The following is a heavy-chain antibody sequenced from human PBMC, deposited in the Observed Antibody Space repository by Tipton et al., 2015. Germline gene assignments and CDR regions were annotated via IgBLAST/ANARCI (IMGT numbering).Heavy chain of an antibody. V-gene: IGHV4-38-2*01. Sequence: PGLVKPSETLSLTCDVSGYSISSGYYWGWIRQPPGKGLEWIGSIFHRGDTNYNPSLKSRVTISLDTSKNHFSLKLNSVTAADTAVYYCARGLLLWFGMSDYWGRGTLVTVSS. CDR2: IFHRGDT. CDR1: GYSISSGYY. J-gene: IGHJ4*02. CDR3: ARGLLLWFGMSDY. D-gene: IGHD3-10*01.